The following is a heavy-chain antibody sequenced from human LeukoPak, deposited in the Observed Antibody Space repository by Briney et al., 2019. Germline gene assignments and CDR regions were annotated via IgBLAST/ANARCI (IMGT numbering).Heavy chain of an antibody. CDR2: ILYSGST. CDR3: AREYCTRTTCYFDY. V-gene: IGHV4-59*02. Sequence: SETLSLTCSVSGGSVSSDYWSWIRQPPEKGLEWIGYILYSGSTNYNPSLKSRLTISVDTSKNQFSLKLSSVTAADTAVYYCAREYCTRTTCYFDYWGQGTLVTVSS. D-gene: IGHD2-2*01. CDR1: GGSVSSDY. J-gene: IGHJ4*02.